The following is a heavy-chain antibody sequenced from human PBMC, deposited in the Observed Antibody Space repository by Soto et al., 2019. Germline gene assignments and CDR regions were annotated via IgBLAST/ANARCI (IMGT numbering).Heavy chain of an antibody. CDR3: AAVQESPYSMGI. J-gene: IGHJ6*02. CDR2: IVVGSNNR. Sequence: QMQLVQSGPEVKKPGTSAKVSCKASGITFNRSAIQWVRQARGQRLEWVGWIVVGSNNRDYAQKFQERVTITSDMSTSTVYMELSSLSSEDTAVYYCAAVQESPYSMGIWGQGTTVTVSS. D-gene: IGHD2-15*01. CDR1: GITFNRSA. V-gene: IGHV1-58*02.